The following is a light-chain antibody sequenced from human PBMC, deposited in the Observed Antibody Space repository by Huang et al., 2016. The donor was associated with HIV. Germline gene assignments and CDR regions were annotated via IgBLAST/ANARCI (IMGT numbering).Light chain of an antibody. V-gene: IGKV1-39*01. CDR3: QQSFTTPYT. Sequence: DIQMTQSPSSLSASVVDRFTVTCRASQSIRTYLNWYQRRPGSAPNLLIHSASNLQSGVPTRFSASGSGTHFTLNITGLRPEDFAMYYCQQSFTTPYTFGQGTRLDLK. CDR2: SAS. J-gene: IGKJ2*01. CDR1: QSIRTY.